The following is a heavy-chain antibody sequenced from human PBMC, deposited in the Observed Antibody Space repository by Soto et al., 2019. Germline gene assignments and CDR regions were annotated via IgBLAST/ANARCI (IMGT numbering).Heavy chain of an antibody. CDR3: ARDGLPYYHDSRYGMDV. CDR2: IYTSGST. J-gene: IGHJ6*02. Sequence: PSETLSLTCSVSGGSISSYYWSWIRQPAGKGLEWIGRIYTSGSTNYNPSLKSRVTMSVDTSKNQFSLKLSSVTAADTAVYYCARDGLPYYHDSRYGMDVWGQGTTVTVSS. V-gene: IGHV4-4*07. D-gene: IGHD3-22*01. CDR1: GGSISSYY.